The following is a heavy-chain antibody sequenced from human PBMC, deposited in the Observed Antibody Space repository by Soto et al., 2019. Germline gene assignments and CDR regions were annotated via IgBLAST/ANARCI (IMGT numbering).Heavy chain of an antibody. CDR1: GGTFSSYT. CDR2: MNPNSGNT. J-gene: IGHJ5*02. V-gene: IGHV1-8*02. D-gene: IGHD3-3*01. Sequence: ASVKVSCKASGGTFSSYTISWVRQAPGQGLEWMGRMNPNSGNTGYAQKFQGRVTMTRNTSISTAYMELSSLRSEDTAVYYCARDFGGFDPWGQGTLVTVSS. CDR3: ARDFGGFDP.